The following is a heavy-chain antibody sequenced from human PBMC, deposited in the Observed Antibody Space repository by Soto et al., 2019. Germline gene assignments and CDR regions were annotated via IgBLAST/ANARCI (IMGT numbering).Heavy chain of an antibody. V-gene: IGHV3-9*01. D-gene: IGHD2-15*01. CDR1: GFTFDDYA. CDR3: AKDMAYCSGGSCPRGYYYYGMDV. CDR2: ISWNSGSI. Sequence: PGGSLRLSCAASGFTFDDYAMHWVRQAPGKGLEWVSGISWNSGSIGYADSVKGRFTISRDNAKNSLYLQMNSLRAEDTALYYCAKDMAYCSGGSCPRGYYYYGMDVWGQGTTVTVSS. J-gene: IGHJ6*02.